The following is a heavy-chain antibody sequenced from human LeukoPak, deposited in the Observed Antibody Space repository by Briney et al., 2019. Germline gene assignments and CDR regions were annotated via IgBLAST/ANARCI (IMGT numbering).Heavy chain of an antibody. J-gene: IGHJ4*02. V-gene: IGHV4-39*01. D-gene: IGHD6-13*01. CDR2: IYYSGST. CDR1: GGSISSSSYY. Sequence: SETLPLTCTVSGGSISSSSYYWGWIRQPPGKGLEWIGSIYYSGSTYYNPSLKSRVTISVDTSKNQFSLKLSSVTAADTAVYYCARHIAAAGEAFDYWGQGTLVTVSS. CDR3: ARHIAAAGEAFDY.